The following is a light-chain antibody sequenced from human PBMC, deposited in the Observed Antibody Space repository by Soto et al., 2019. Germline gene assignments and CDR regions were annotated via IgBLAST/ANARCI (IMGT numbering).Light chain of an antibody. CDR1: QSISSW. CDR3: QQYDSYSPT. J-gene: IGKJ1*01. V-gene: IGKV1-5*01. Sequence: IPMTHSRATLYASVKDRVTITCRASQSISSWLAWYQQKPGKAPKLLIYDASSLERGVPSRFSGSGSGTEFTLTISSLQPDDFVTYYCQQYDSYSPTFGQGTKVDIK. CDR2: DAS.